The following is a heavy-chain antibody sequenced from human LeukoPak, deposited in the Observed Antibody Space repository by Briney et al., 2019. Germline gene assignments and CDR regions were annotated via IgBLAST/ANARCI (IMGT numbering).Heavy chain of an antibody. D-gene: IGHD6-6*01. CDR3: TKSIADIDI. CDR2: IRSKAYGGTT. J-gene: IGHJ3*02. CDR1: GFTFGDYA. V-gene: IGHV3-49*04. Sequence: GGSLRLSCTASGFTFGDYAMSWVRQAPGKGLEWVGFIRSKAYGGTTEYAASVKGRFTISRDDSKSIAYLQMNSLKTEDTAVYYCTKSIADIDIWGQGTMVTVSS.